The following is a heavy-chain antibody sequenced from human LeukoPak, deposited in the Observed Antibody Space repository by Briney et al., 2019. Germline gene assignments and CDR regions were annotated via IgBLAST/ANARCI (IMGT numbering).Heavy chain of an antibody. D-gene: IGHD1-26*01. V-gene: IGHV3-23*01. CDR1: GFTFSSYA. J-gene: IGHJ4*02. Sequence: GGSLRLSCAASGFTFSSYAMSWVRQAPGKGLEWVSAISGSGGSTYYADSVKGRFTISRDNSKDTLYLQMNSLRAEDTAVYYCAKEMLGELLPISWDYWGQGTLVTVSS. CDR2: ISGSGGST. CDR3: AKEMLGELLPISWDY.